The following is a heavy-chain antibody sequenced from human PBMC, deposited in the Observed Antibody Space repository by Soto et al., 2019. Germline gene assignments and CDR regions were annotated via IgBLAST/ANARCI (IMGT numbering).Heavy chain of an antibody. CDR1: GGSFSGYY. Sequence: PSETLSLTCAVYGGSFSGYYWSWIRQPPGKGLEWIGYIYYSGTTYYSPSLKRRVTISVDTSENLFSLKLNSVTAADTAVYYCARVSNLYSGSSYYYYGTDVWGQGTTVTVSS. V-gene: IGHV4-30-4*08. CDR2: IYYSGTT. D-gene: IGHD6-6*01. CDR3: ARVSNLYSGSSYYYYGTDV. J-gene: IGHJ6*02.